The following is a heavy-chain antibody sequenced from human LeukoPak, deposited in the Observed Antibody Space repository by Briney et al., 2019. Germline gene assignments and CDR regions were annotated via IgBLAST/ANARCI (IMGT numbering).Heavy chain of an antibody. CDR3: ARDHAGSGRAFDY. V-gene: IGHV3-30*19. CDR1: GFTFRTYG. J-gene: IGHJ4*02. D-gene: IGHD2-15*01. CDR2: LSSGGINK. Sequence: QPGRSLRLSCAASGFTFRTYGIHWVRQAPGKGLEWVGLLSSGGINKHYADSVKGRFIISRDNSMNTLYLQMNSLGVEDTAVYYCARDHAGSGRAFDYWGQGTLVTVSS.